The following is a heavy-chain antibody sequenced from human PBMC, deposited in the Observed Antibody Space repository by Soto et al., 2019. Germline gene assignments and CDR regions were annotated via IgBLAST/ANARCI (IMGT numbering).Heavy chain of an antibody. CDR2: IYYSGST. V-gene: IGHV4-59*01. D-gene: IGHD2-15*01. Sequence: ISSYYWSWIRQPPGKGLEWIGYIYYSGSTNYNPSLKSRVTISVDTSKNQFSLKLSSVTAADTAVYYCARSDIVVVVAARGSRYYYYMDVWGKGTTVTVSS. CDR3: ARSDIVVVVAARGSRYYYYMDV. J-gene: IGHJ6*03. CDR1: ISSYY.